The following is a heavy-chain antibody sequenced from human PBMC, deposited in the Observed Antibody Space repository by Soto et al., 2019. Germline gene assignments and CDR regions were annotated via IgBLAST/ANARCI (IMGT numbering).Heavy chain of an antibody. CDR1: GGSISSGDYY. V-gene: IGHV4-30-4*02. Sequence: PSETLSLTCTVSGGSISSGDYYWSWIRQPPGKGLEWIGYIYYSGSTYYNPSLKSRVTISVDTSKNQFSLKLSSVTAADTAVYYCARDDYGGNSGAFDIWGQGTMVTVS. CDR3: ARDDYGGNSGAFDI. CDR2: IYYSGST. J-gene: IGHJ3*02. D-gene: IGHD4-17*01.